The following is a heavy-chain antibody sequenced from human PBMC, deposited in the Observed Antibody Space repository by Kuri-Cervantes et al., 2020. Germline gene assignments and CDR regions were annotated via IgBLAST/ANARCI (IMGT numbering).Heavy chain of an antibody. J-gene: IGHJ3*02. CDR1: GFTFSSYW. Sequence: GGSLRLSCAASGFTFSSYWMHWVRQAPGKGLVWVSRINSDGSSTSYADSVKGRFTISRDNAKNTLYLQMNSLRAEDTAVYYCASEPKLEGGACDIWGRGTMVTVSS. CDR3: ASEPKLEGGACDI. D-gene: IGHD1-1*01. CDR2: INSDGSST. V-gene: IGHV3-74*01.